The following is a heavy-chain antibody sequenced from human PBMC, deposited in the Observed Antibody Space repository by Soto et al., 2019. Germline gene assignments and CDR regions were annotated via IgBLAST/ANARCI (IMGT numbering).Heavy chain of an antibody. J-gene: IGHJ6*02. CDR1: GFTFSSYS. V-gene: IGHV3-48*02. D-gene: IGHD1-1*01. CDR3: ARDTDNWNAAYGMDV. CDR2: ISTSSSTI. Sequence: VGSLRLSGAASGFTFSSYSMNWVRQAPGKGLEWASYISTSSSTIYYADSVKGRFTISRDNTKNSLSLQMNSLRDEDTAVYFCARDTDNWNAAYGMDVWGQGTTVTVSS.